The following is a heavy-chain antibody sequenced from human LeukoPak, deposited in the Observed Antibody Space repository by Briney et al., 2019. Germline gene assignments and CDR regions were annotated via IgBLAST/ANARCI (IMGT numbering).Heavy chain of an antibody. D-gene: IGHD7-27*01. Sequence: ASVKVSCKASGYTFTGYYMHWVRQAPGQGLEWMGRINPNSGGTNYAQTFQGRVTMTRDTSISTAYMELSRLRSDDTAVYYCARDLAGASNAFDIWGQGTMVTVSS. V-gene: IGHV1-2*06. CDR3: ARDLAGASNAFDI. CDR1: GYTFTGYY. CDR2: INPNSGGT. J-gene: IGHJ3*02.